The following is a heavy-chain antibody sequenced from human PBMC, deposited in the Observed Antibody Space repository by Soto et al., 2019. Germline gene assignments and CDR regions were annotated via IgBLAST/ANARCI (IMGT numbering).Heavy chain of an antibody. CDR3: ARDMGQHLVMISYYYAMDS. D-gene: IGHD6-6*01. CDR1: GYSFNTYA. V-gene: IGHV1-3*01. Sequence: QVQLVQSGAEVKKPGASVKVSCKASGYSFNTYAMHWVRQAPGQRLEWLDWINAGNVNTKYSQKFQGRLTVTRDTSVSTAYMELRSLTYEDTAVYYCARDMGQHLVMISYYYAMDSWGQGTTVTVSS. CDR2: INAGNVNT. J-gene: IGHJ6*02.